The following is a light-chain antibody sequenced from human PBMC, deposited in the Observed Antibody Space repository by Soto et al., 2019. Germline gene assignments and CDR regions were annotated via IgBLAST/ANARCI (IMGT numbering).Light chain of an antibody. CDR2: GAS. Sequence: EIVMTQSPATLSVSPGERATLSCRASQSVSSNLAWYQQKPGQAPRLLVYGASTRPTGIPTRFSGSGSGTEFTLTISSLQPDDFATYYCQHYNSYSEAFGQGTKVDIK. CDR1: QSVSSN. CDR3: QHYNSYSEA. V-gene: IGKV3-15*01. J-gene: IGKJ1*01.